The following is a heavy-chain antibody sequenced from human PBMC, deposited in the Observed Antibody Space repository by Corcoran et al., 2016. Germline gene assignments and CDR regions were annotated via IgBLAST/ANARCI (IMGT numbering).Heavy chain of an antibody. CDR3: AREGRYSKDFDY. Sequence: QVQLVESGGGVVQPGRSLRLSCAASGFTFSNYGMHWVRQAPGKGLEWVAVISYDGNNKYYAESVKGRFTISRDNSKNTLYLQMNSLRGEDTAVYYCAREGRYSKDFDYWGQGTLVTVSS. D-gene: IGHD5-12*01. J-gene: IGHJ4*02. V-gene: IGHV3-30*03. CDR1: GFTFSNYG. CDR2: ISYDGNNK.